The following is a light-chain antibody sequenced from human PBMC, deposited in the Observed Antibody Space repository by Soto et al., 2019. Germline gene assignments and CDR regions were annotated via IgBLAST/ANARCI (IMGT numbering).Light chain of an antibody. CDR2: GAS. J-gene: IGKJ1*01. CDR1: QSVSSSY. Sequence: EILLTQSPGTLSLSAGERVTLSCRASQSVSSSYLAWYQQKTGQAPRLLIYGASTRDTGIPARFSGSGSGTEFTLTISRLQPDDFETYYCQHYNSYSEAFGQGTKVDIK. V-gene: IGKV3-20*01. CDR3: QHYNSYSEA.